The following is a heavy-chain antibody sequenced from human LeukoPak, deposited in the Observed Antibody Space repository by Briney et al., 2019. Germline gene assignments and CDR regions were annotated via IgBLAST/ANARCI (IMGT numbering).Heavy chain of an antibody. CDR3: ARSYSGFGYALHDY. J-gene: IGHJ4*02. CDR2: INPNSGGT. D-gene: IGHD1-26*01. V-gene: IGHV1-2*02. CDR1: GYTFTDYY. Sequence: ASVKVSFKASGYTFTDYYMHWVRRAPGQGLEWMGWINPNSGGTNYAQKFQGRVTMTRDTSISTAYMELSSLRSDDTAMYYCARSYSGFGYALHDYWGQGTLVTVSS.